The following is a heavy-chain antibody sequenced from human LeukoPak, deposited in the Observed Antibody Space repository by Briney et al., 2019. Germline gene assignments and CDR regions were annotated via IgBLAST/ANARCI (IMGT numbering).Heavy chain of an antibody. J-gene: IGHJ4*02. CDR3: ASPTPEYCSGGSCYYRIDY. CDR2: INPNSGGT. D-gene: IGHD2-15*01. V-gene: IGHV1-2*02. CDR1: GYTFTGYY. Sequence: ASVKVSCKASGYTFTGYYMHWVRQAPGQGLEWMGWINPNSGGTNYAQKFQGRVTRTRDTSISTAYMELSRLRSDDTAVYYCASPTPEYCSGGSCYYRIDYWGQGTLVTVSS.